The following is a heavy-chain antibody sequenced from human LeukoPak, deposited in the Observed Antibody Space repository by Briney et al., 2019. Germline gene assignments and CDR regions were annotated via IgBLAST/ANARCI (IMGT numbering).Heavy chain of an antibody. CDR2: ISYDGSNK. J-gene: IGHJ4*02. Sequence: GRSLRLSCAASGFTFSSYGMHWVRQAPGKGLEWVAVISYDGSNKYYADSVKGRFTISRDNSKNTLYLQMNSLRAEDTAVYYCARLLRWSYFDYWGQGTLVTVSS. CDR3: ARLLRWSYFDY. D-gene: IGHD4-23*01. CDR1: GFTFSSYG. V-gene: IGHV3-30*03.